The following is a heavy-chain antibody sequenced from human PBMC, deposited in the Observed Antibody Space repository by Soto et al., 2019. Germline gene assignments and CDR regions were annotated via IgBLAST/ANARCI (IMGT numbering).Heavy chain of an antibody. CDR1: GFTFSSYG. V-gene: IGHV3-30*18. Sequence: GGSLRLSCAASGFTFSSYGMHWVRQAPGKGLEWVAVISYDGSNKYYADSVKGRFTISRDNSKNTLYLQMNSLRAEDTAVYYCAKDTAPPATNQRKVATIYYYYYGMDVWGQGTTVTVSS. CDR3: AKDTAPPATNQRKVATIYYYYYGMDV. CDR2: ISYDGSNK. D-gene: IGHD5-12*01. J-gene: IGHJ6*02.